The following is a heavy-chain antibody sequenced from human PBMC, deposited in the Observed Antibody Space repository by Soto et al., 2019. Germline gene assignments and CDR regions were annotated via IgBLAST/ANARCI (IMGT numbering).Heavy chain of an antibody. D-gene: IGHD1-26*01. J-gene: IGHJ4*02. Sequence: QVQLVQSGAEVREPGASVKVSCKASGYSFTSLDINWVRQTAGQGLEWMGWMQPSTGRTGYAQKFQGRVTMTRYTSINTAYMELTTLTSDYTAFYYCARGVSAGVDYWGQGTLVTVSS. V-gene: IGHV1-8*01. CDR1: GYSFTSLD. CDR2: MQPSTGRT. CDR3: ARGVSAGVDY.